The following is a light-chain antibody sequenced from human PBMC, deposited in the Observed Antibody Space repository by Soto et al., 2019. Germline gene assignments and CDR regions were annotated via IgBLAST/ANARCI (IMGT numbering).Light chain of an antibody. CDR3: QQYGSSRT. J-gene: IGKJ1*01. CDR1: ESVSSTD. Sequence: EIVLTQSPGTLSLSPGERATLSCRASESVSSTDLAWYQQKPGQAPRLLIYGASSRATGVPDRFSGSGSGTDFTLTISRLEPEDFAQYYCQQYGSSRTFGQGTRVEIK. V-gene: IGKV3-20*01. CDR2: GAS.